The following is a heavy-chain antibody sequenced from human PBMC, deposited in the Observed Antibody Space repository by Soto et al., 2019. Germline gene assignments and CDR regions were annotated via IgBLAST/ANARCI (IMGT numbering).Heavy chain of an antibody. D-gene: IGHD6-19*01. CDR1: GFTFSSYW. J-gene: IGHJ4*02. CDR3: ARETGYSSGWRQDY. CDR2: INSDGSSI. V-gene: IGHV3-74*01. Sequence: GGSLRLSCAASGFTFSSYWMHWVRQAPGKGLVWVSRINSDGSSISYADSVKGRFTISRDDAKNTLYLQMNSLRVEDTAVYYCARETGYSSGWRQDYWGQGTLVTVSS.